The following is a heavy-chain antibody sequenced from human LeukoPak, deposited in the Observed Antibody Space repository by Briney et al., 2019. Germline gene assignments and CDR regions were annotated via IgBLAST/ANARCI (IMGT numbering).Heavy chain of an antibody. D-gene: IGHD2-8*01. CDR1: GFTFSSYG. J-gene: IGHJ4*02. CDR2: IRYDGSNK. V-gene: IGHV3-30*02. Sequence: GGSLRLSCAASGFTFSSYGMHWARQAPGKGLEWVAFIRYDGSNKYYADSVKGRFTISRDNSKNTLYLQMNSLRAEDTAVYYCAKGLGALMVYAISPDYWGQGTLVTVSS. CDR3: AKGLGALMVYAISPDY.